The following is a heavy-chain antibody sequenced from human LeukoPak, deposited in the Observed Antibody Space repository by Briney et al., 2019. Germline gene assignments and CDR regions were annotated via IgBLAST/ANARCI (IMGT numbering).Heavy chain of an antibody. CDR1: GFTFSTYG. CDR3: ARGGSYLSAFDI. CDR2: IYSGGST. Sequence: PGGSLRLSCAASGFTFSTYGMFWVRQAPGKGLEWVSIIYSGGSTFYADSVKGRFTISRDNSKNTLYLQMNSLRAEDTAVYYCARGGSYLSAFDIWGQGTMVTVSS. V-gene: IGHV3-53*01. D-gene: IGHD1-26*01. J-gene: IGHJ3*02.